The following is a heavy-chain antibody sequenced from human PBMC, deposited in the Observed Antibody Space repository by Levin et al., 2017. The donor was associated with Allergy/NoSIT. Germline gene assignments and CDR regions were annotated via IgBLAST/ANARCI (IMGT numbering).Heavy chain of an antibody. J-gene: IGHJ4*02. CDR2: IYWDDDK. CDR3: AHRGLRYFDWLVEYYFDY. D-gene: IGHD3-9*01. V-gene: IGHV2-5*02. Sequence: PSQTLSLTCTFSGFSLSTSGVGVGWIRQPPGKALEWLALIYWDDDKRYSPSLKSRLTITKDTSKNQVVLTMTNMDPVDTATYYCAHRGLRYFDWLVEYYFDYWGQGTLVTVSS. CDR1: GFSLSTSGVG.